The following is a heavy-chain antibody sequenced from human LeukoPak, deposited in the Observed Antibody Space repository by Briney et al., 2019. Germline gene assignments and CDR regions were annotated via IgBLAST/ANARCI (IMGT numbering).Heavy chain of an antibody. CDR1: GGSISSSSYY. CDR3: ARGEEYYDFWSGYLWGQRQNPAYFDY. J-gene: IGHJ4*02. CDR2: INHSGST. Sequence: KPSETLSLTCTVSGGSISSSSYYWGWIRQPPGKGLEWIGEINHSGSTNYNPSLKSRVTISVDTSKNQFSLKLSSVTAADTAVYYCARGEEYYDFWSGYLWGQRQNPAYFDYWGQGTLVTVSS. V-gene: IGHV4-39*07. D-gene: IGHD3-3*01.